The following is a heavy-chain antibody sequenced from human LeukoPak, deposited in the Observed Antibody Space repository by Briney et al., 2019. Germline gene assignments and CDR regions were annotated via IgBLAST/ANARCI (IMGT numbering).Heavy chain of an antibody. D-gene: IGHD2-2*01. V-gene: IGHV3-30*18. CDR2: ISYDGRNI. CDR3: AKGPLRGTAAAIDY. Sequence: GRSLRLSCAASGFTFSNYGMHWVRQAPGKGLEWVAVISYDGRNIHYPDSVKGRFTISRDISMDTLWLQMDSLRTEDTAVYYCAKGPLRGTAAAIDYWGQGTLVTVSS. J-gene: IGHJ4*02. CDR1: GFTFSNYG.